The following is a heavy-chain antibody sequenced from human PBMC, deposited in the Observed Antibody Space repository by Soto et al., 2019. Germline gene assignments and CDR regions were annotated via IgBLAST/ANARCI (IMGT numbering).Heavy chain of an antibody. D-gene: IGHD6-13*01. J-gene: IGHJ4*02. CDR2: ISYDGSTK. V-gene: IGHV3-30*18. CDR1: GFTFSRFA. CDR3: AKDLGQQLVQPDY. Sequence: QVQLVESGGGVVQPGRSLRLSCAASGFTFSRFAMHWVRQAPGKVLDWVAVISYDGSTKYYADSVKGRFTISRDNSKNTLFLQMNSLRPEDTALYYCAKDLGQQLVQPDYWGQGTLDTVSS.